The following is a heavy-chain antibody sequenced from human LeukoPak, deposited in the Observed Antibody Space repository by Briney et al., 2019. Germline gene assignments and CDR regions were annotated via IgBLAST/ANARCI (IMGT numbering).Heavy chain of an antibody. CDR3: AKETLTRGWYNAFPGFDY. Sequence: GGSLRLSCAASGFTFSSYGMSWVRQAPGKGLEWVSAISGSGGSTYYADSVKGRFTISRDNSKNTLYLQMNSLRAEDTAVYYCAKETLTRGWYNAFPGFDYWGQGTLVTVSS. V-gene: IGHV3-23*01. J-gene: IGHJ4*02. CDR1: GFTFSSYG. CDR2: ISGSGGST. D-gene: IGHD1-14*01.